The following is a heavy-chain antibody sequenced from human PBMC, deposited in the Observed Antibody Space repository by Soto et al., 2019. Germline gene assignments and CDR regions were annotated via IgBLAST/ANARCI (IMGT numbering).Heavy chain of an antibody. CDR1: GGTFSSYA. CDR2: IIPIFGTA. CDR3: RGSGSEPAWDGMDV. V-gene: IGHV1-69*06. J-gene: IGHJ6*02. D-gene: IGHD3-10*01. Sequence: SVKVSCKASGGTFSSYAISWARQAPGQGLEWMGGIIPIFGTANYAQKFQGRVTITADKSTSTAYMELSSLRSEDTAVYYCRGSGSEPAWDGMDVWGQGTTVTVSS.